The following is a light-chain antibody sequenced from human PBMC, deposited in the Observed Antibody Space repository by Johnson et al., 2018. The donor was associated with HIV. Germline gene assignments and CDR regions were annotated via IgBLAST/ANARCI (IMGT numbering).Light chain of an antibody. V-gene: IGLV1-51*02. CDR2: EDT. CDR3: GTWDSRLSAYV. J-gene: IGLJ1*01. Sequence: QSVLTQPPSVSAAPGQKVSISCSGSSSNIGDNYVSWYQQVPGTAPKLLIYEDTKRPSEIPDRFSGSKSGTSATLGITGLQTEDEAEYYCGTWDSRLSAYVFGTGTKVAVL. CDR1: SSNIGDNY.